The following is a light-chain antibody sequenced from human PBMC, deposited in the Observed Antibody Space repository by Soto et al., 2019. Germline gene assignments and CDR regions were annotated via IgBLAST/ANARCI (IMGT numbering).Light chain of an antibody. CDR1: QSVNSN. Sequence: EIVMTQSPATLSVSPGERATLSCRASQSVNSNLAGYQQKPGQAPRLLIYGAFTRATGIPARFSGSGSGTEFTLTIRSLQSEDFAVYYCQQYNTWPPRYTFGQGTKLEIK. V-gene: IGKV3-15*01. CDR3: QQYNTWPPRYT. CDR2: GAF. J-gene: IGKJ2*01.